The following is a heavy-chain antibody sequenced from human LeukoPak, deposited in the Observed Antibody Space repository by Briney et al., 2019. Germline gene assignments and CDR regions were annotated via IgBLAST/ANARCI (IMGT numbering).Heavy chain of an antibody. D-gene: IGHD3-22*01. CDR1: GYTFTDHY. CDR2: ISPYNGNT. Sequence: ASVKVSCKASGYTFTDHYMHWVRQAPGQGLEWMGWISPYNGNTKSAQKFQSRVTMTTDTSTSTAYMELRGLRSDDTAVYYCSTFAWSNSGHYHYDAFDIWGQGTKVTVSA. J-gene: IGHJ3*02. V-gene: IGHV1-18*04. CDR3: STFAWSNSGHYHYDAFDI.